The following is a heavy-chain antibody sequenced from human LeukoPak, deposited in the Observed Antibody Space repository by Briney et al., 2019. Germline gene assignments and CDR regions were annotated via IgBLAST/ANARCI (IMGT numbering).Heavy chain of an antibody. D-gene: IGHD3-22*01. CDR2: ISYDGSNK. J-gene: IGHJ4*02. CDR1: GFTFSSYA. Sequence: GGSLRLSCAASGFTFSSYAMHWVRQAPGKGLEWVAVISYDGSNKYYADSVKGRFTISRDNSKNTLYLQMNSLRAEDTAVYYCARVSHYYDSSGYNDYWGQGTLVTVSP. CDR3: ARVSHYYDSSGYNDY. V-gene: IGHV3-30*04.